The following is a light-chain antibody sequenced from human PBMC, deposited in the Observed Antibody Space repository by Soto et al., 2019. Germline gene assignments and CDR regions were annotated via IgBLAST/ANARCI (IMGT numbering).Light chain of an antibody. Sequence: EIVLTQSPGTLSLSPGERATLSCRASQSVSSNYLAWYQRKPGQAPRLLIYGASSRAIDIPNRFSGSGSGTDFTLTITRLEPVDFAVYYCQQYGSSPPTFGQGTKVEI. CDR2: GAS. J-gene: IGKJ1*01. CDR3: QQYGSSPPT. V-gene: IGKV3-20*01. CDR1: QSVSSNY.